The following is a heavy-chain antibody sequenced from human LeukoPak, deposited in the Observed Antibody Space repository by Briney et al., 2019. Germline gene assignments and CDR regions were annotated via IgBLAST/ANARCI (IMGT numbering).Heavy chain of an antibody. J-gene: IGHJ3*02. D-gene: IGHD6-13*01. V-gene: IGHV1-69*04. CDR2: IIPILGIA. CDR1: GGTFSSYT. CDR3: VRDLDGAAAGTGAFDI. Sequence: ASVKVSCKASGGTFSSYTISWVRQAPGQGLEWMGRIIPILGIANYAQKFQGRVTITADKSTSTAYMELSSLRSEDTAVYYCVRDLDGAAAGTGAFDIWGQGTMVTVSS.